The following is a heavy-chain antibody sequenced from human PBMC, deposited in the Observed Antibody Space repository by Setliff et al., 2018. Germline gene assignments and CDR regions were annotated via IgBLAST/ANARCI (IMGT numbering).Heavy chain of an antibody. CDR1: GGSISSSSYY. J-gene: IGHJ5*02. D-gene: IGHD3-22*01. V-gene: IGHV4-39*01. Sequence: SSDTLSLTCTVSGGSISSSSYYWGWIRQPPGKGLEWIGSIYYSGSTYYNPSLKSRVTISVDTSKNQFSLKLSSVTAADTAVYYCARLGSARYDSSGYYPDNWFDPWGQGTLVTVSS. CDR3: ARLGSARYDSSGYYPDNWFDP. CDR2: IYYSGST.